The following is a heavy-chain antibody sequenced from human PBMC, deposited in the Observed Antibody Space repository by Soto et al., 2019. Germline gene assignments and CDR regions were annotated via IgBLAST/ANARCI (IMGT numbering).Heavy chain of an antibody. Sequence: QLQLQESGPGLVKPSETLSLSCTVSGGSITSGAFYWGWIRQSPGKGLEWIATISYSDITYSNPSFKSLVAVSLDTSKSQFPLWLTTVAAADSAVYFCARRVYSADWFSPIHDAFDVWCQGTLVSVSS. J-gene: IGHJ3*01. CDR1: GGSITSGAFY. CDR2: ISYSDIT. V-gene: IGHV4-39*01. D-gene: IGHD3-9*01. CDR3: ARRVYSADWFSPIHDAFDV.